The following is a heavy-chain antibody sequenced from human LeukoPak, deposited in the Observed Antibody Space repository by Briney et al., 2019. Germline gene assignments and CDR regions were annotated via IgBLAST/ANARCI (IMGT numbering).Heavy chain of an antibody. J-gene: IGHJ3*02. V-gene: IGHV4-39*01. CDR1: GGSISTTSYY. Sequence: TSETLSLTCTASGGSISTTSYYWAWIRQPPGKGLEWIVSTYYDGTTYYSPSLKSRVTTSIDTSKNQFSLKLSVVTAADTAIYYCARHFRREVLIGSAFDIWGQGTMVTVSS. CDR2: TYYDGTT. CDR3: ARHFRREVLIGSAFDI. D-gene: IGHD3-10*01.